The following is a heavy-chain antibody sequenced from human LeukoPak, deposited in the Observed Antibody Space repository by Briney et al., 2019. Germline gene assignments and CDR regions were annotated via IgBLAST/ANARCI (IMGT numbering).Heavy chain of an antibody. CDR3: ARDRAVAYYYYYGMDV. V-gene: IGHV4-31*03. J-gene: IGHJ6*02. D-gene: IGHD2-15*01. CDR1: GGSISSGGYS. Sequence: SETLSLTCTVSGGSISSGGYSWSWIRQHPGKGLEWIGYIYYSGSTYYNPSLKSRVTISVDTSKNQFSLKLSSVTAADTAVYYCARDRAVAYYYYYGMDVWGQGTTVTVSS. CDR2: IYYSGST.